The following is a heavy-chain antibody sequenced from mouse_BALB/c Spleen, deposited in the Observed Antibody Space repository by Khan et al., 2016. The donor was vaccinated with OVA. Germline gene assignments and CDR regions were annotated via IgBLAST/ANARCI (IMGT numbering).Heavy chain of an antibody. D-gene: IGHD1-2*01. CDR1: GFTFSDYG. CDR3: ARSLAMDY. CDR2: ISNLAYSN. J-gene: IGHJ4*01. Sequence: EVELVESGGGLVQPGGSRKLSCAASGFTFSDYGMAWVRQAPGKGPEWVAFISNLAYSNYYADTVTGRFTFSRENAKNTLYREMNSRRSEDTAMYYCARSLAMDYWGQGTSVTVSA. V-gene: IGHV5-15*02.